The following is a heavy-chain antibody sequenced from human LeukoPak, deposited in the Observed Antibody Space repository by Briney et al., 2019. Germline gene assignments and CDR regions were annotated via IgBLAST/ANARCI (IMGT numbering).Heavy chain of an antibody. V-gene: IGHV4-59*01. D-gene: IGHD5-18*01. CDR3: ARALWRGYSYGWVDY. J-gene: IGHJ4*02. CDR2: IYYSGST. CDR1: GGSISSYY. Sequence: PSETLSLTCTVSGGSISSYYWSWIRHPPGKGLEWIGYIYYSGSTNYNPSLKSRVTISVDTSKNQFSLKLSSVTAADTAVYYCARALWRGYSYGWVDYWGQGTLVTVSS.